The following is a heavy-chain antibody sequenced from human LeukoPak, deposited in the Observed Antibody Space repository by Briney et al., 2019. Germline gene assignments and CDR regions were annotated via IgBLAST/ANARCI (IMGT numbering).Heavy chain of an antibody. V-gene: IGHV4-59*12. CDR3: ASLAYYYDSSGYYLPDY. D-gene: IGHD3-22*01. Sequence: PSKTLSLACRVSDDSISSYYWNWIRQPPGKPLEWIGYTHYSGNTNYNPSLKSRVTTLVDMSKNQFSLKLSSVTAADTAVYYCASLAYYYDSSGYYLPDYWGQGTLVTVSS. CDR1: DDSISSYY. J-gene: IGHJ4*02. CDR2: THYSGNT.